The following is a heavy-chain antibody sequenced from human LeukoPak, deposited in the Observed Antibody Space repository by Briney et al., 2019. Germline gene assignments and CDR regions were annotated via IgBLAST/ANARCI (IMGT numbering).Heavy chain of an antibody. V-gene: IGHV3-21*01. D-gene: IGHD6-19*01. J-gene: IGHJ4*02. CDR1: RFTFSSYA. Sequence: GGSLRLSCAASRFTFSSYAMSWVRQAPGKGLEWVSSISSSSYIYYADSVKGRFTISRDNAKNSLYLQMNSLRAEDTAVYYCASSSVELDYWGQGTLVTVSS. CDR2: ISSSSYI. CDR3: ASSSVELDY.